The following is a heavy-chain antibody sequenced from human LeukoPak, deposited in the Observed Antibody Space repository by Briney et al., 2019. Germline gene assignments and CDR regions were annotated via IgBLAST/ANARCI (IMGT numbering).Heavy chain of an antibody. V-gene: IGHV4-30-2*01. CDR2: IYHSGST. D-gene: IGHD3/OR15-3a*01. CDR1: GGSISSGSYY. J-gene: IGHJ2*01. Sequence: SETLSLTCTVSGGSISSGSYYWSWIRQPPGKGLEWIGYIYHSGSTYYNPSLKSRVTISVDRSKNQLSLKLSSVTAADTAVYYCARELDYFDLWGRGTLVTVSS. CDR3: ARELDYFDL.